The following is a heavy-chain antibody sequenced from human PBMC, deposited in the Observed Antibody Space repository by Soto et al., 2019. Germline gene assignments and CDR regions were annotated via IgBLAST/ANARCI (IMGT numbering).Heavy chain of an antibody. J-gene: IGHJ4*02. CDR3: ARDSGGSLGH. CDR1: GGSFSGYY. CDR2: IYYSGST. D-gene: IGHD3-10*01. Sequence: PSETLSLTCAVYGGSFSGYYWSWIRQPPGKGLEWIGYIYYSGSTNDNPSLKSRVTISVDTSKNQLSLKLSSVTAADTAVYYCARDSGGSLGHWGQGTLVTVSS. V-gene: IGHV4-59*01.